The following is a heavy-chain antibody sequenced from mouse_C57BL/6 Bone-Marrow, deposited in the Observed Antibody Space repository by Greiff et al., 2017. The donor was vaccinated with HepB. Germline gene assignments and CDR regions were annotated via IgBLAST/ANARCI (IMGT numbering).Heavy chain of an antibody. Sequence: VQLQQSGAELVRPGASVKLSCKASGYNFKDYYMHWVKQRPGQGLEWIGRIDPEDGDTNYDPKFQGKATLTADTSSNTAYLQLSSLTSEDTAVYYCASLIDICGCSFAYWGQGTLVTVSA. CDR2: IDPEDGDT. V-gene: IGHV14-2*01. CDR1: GYNFKDYY. D-gene: IGHD1-1*01. J-gene: IGHJ3*01. CDR3: ASLIDICGCSFAY.